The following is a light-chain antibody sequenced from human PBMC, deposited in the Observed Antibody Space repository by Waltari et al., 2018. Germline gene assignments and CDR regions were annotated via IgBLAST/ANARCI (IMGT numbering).Light chain of an antibody. Sequence: DIVMTQSPVSLPVTPGEPASISCPSRQSLLHNNGKNYLDWYLQKPGQSPQLLIYLGSNRASGVPDRFSGSGSGTDFTLKISRVEAEDVGVYYCMQALQTPRTFGGGTKVEIK. CDR3: MQALQTPRT. V-gene: IGKV2-28*01. CDR1: QSLLHNNGKNY. J-gene: IGKJ4*01. CDR2: LGS.